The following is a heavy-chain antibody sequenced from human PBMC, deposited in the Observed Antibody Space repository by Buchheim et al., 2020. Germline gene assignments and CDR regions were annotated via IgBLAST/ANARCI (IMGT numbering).Heavy chain of an antibody. CDR2: INPSGGTT. J-gene: IGHJ6*03. CDR1: GYTFTSYY. V-gene: IGHV1-46*01. D-gene: IGHD2-2*01. CDR3: ARGSRSDIVVVPAAQGDYYYYYMDV. Sequence: QVQLVQSGAEVKKPGASVRSSCKASGYTFTSYYMHWVRQAPGQGLEWMGVINPSGGTTTYAQKFQGRVTMTRDTSTSTVYMELSSLTSEDTAVYYCARGSRSDIVVVPAAQGDYYYYYMDVWGKGTT.